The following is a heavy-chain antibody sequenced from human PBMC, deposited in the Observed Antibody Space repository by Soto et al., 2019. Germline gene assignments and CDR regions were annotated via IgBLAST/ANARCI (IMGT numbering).Heavy chain of an antibody. Sequence: GGSLRLSCAASGFTFSSYAMSWVRQAPGKGLEWVSAISGSGGSTYYADSVKGRFTISRDNSKNTLYLQMNSLRAEDTAVYYCAKDHKGGFMITFGGVIVIPPSFDYWGQGTLVTVSS. CDR2: ISGSGGST. CDR1: GFTFSSYA. CDR3: AKDHKGGFMITFGGVIVIPPSFDY. V-gene: IGHV3-23*01. D-gene: IGHD3-16*02. J-gene: IGHJ4*02.